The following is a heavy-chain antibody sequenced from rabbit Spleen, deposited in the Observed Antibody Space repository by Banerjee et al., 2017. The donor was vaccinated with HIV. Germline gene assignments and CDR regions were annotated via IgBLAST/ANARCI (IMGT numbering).Heavy chain of an antibody. CDR3: ARDTGSSFSSYGMDL. Sequence: QSLEESGGDLVKPEGSLTLTCTASGFTFSNNDYMCWVRQAPGKGLEWISCIAGDSSGFTYSATWAKGRFTISKTSSTTVTLQMTSLTVADTATYFCARDTGSSFSSYGMDLWGPGTLVTVS. V-gene: IGHV1S40*01. D-gene: IGHD8-1*01. J-gene: IGHJ6*01. CDR2: IAGDSSGFT. CDR1: GFTFSNNDY.